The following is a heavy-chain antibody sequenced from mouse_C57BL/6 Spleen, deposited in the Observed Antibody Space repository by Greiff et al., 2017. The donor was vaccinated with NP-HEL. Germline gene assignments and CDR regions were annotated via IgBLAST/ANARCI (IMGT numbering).Heavy chain of an antibody. CDR3: ARDYGSHAMDY. CDR1: GYAFSSSW. D-gene: IGHD1-1*01. J-gene: IGHJ4*01. Sequence: QVQLQQSGPELVKPGASVKISCKASGYAFSSSWMNWVKQRPGKGLEWIGRIYPGDGDTNYNGKFKGKATLTADKSSSTAYMQLSSLTSEDSAVYFCARDYGSHAMDYWGQGTSVTVSS. CDR2: IYPGDGDT. V-gene: IGHV1-82*01.